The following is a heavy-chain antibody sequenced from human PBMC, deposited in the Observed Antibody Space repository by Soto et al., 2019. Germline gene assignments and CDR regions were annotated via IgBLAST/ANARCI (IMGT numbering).Heavy chain of an antibody. Sequence: SVKVSCKASGGTFNNYPITWVRQAPGEGLEWMGGSIPIFGTANYAQKFQGRVTISVDESTSTAYMEQSSLRSEDTAVYYCARGRGYSGDDHYYYFDMDVWGQGTTVTVSS. J-gene: IGHJ6*02. V-gene: IGHV1-69*13. D-gene: IGHD5-12*01. CDR2: SIPIFGTA. CDR1: GGTFNNYP. CDR3: ARGRGYSGDDHYYYFDMDV.